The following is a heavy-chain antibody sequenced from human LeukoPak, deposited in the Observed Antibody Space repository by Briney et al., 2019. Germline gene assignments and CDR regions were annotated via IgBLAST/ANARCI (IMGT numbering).Heavy chain of an antibody. CDR1: GLTFSSYW. CDR3: ARERIVVVPAAISGVYNWFDP. V-gene: IGHV3-74*01. CDR2: INSDGSST. Sequence: GGSLRLSCAASGLTFSSYWLHWVRQAPGKGLVWVSRINSDGSSTSYADSVKGRFTISRDNAKNTLYLQMNSLRAEDTAVYYCARERIVVVPAAISGVYNWFDPWGQGTLVTVSS. J-gene: IGHJ5*02. D-gene: IGHD2-2*01.